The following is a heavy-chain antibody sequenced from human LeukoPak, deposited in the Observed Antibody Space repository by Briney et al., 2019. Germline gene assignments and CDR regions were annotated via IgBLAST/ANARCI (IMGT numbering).Heavy chain of an antibody. Sequence: GSSVKVSCKASGGTFSSYAISWARRAPGQGLEWMGGIIPIFGTAKYAQKFQGRVTITADESTSTAYMELSSLRSEDTAVYYCARALEYSSSHYYYGMDVWGQGTTVTVSS. CDR1: GGTFSSYA. CDR3: ARALEYSSSHYYYGMDV. V-gene: IGHV1-69*01. D-gene: IGHD6-6*01. CDR2: IIPIFGTA. J-gene: IGHJ6*02.